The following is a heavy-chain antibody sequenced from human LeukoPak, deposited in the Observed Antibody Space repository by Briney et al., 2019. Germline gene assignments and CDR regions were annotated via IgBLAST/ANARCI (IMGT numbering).Heavy chain of an antibody. CDR3: AKDGSWSCTD. D-gene: IGHD2-8*02. V-gene: IGHV3-30*02. CDR1: GFTFSNYA. Sequence: GGSLRLSCAASGFTFSNYALHWVRQGPGKGLEWVAYIAHHGNNKYYADSVKGRFTISRDNSKRTLYLQMNSLRADDTAVYYCAKDGSWSCTDWGQGTLVTVSS. J-gene: IGHJ4*02. CDR2: IAHHGNNK.